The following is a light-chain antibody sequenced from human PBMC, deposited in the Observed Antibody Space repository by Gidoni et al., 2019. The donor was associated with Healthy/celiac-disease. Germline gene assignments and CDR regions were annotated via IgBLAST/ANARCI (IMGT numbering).Light chain of an antibody. CDR3: QQYYSFPRT. J-gene: IGKJ1*01. CDR2: AAS. V-gene: IGKV1D-8*01. CDR1: QSISSY. Sequence: IWMTQSPSLLSASTGDRVTISCRLSQSISSYLAWYQQKPGKAPELLIYAASTLQSGVPSRFSGSGSGTDFTLTISCLQSEDFATYYCQQYYSFPRTFGQXTKLEIK.